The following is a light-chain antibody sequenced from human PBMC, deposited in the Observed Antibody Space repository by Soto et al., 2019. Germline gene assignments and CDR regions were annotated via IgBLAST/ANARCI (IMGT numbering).Light chain of an antibody. Sequence: EIVLTQSPGTLSLSPGERATLSCRASQSVSSSYLAWYKQKPGQAPRLLSYGASNRATGVPDRFSGSGSGTDFTLTISRLEPEDFAVYYCQQYGSSPVTFGQGTKVDIK. J-gene: IGKJ1*01. CDR3: QQYGSSPVT. CDR1: QSVSSSY. V-gene: IGKV3-20*01. CDR2: GAS.